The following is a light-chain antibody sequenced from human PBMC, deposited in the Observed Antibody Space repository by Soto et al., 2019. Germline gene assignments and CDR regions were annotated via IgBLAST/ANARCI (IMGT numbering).Light chain of an antibody. CDR3: SSYAGSNNLV. CDR1: SSDVGGYNY. V-gene: IGLV2-8*01. Sequence: QSALTQPPSASGSPGQSVTISCTGSSSDVGGYNYVSWYQHHPGKAPKLMIYEVSERPSGVPDRFSGSKSGTTASLTVSGLQADDEADYYCSSYAGSNNLVFGGGTKLTVL. J-gene: IGLJ2*01. CDR2: EVS.